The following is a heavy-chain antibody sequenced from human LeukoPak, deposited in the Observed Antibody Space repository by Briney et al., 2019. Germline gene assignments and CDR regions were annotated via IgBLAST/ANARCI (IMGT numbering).Heavy chain of an antibody. CDR1: GYTFTGYY. CDR2: INPNSGGT. Sequence: ASVKASCKASGYTFTGYYMHWVRQAPGQGLEWMGWINPNSGGTNYAQKFQGRVTMTRDTSISTAYMELRRLRSDDTAVYYCAREIRFLGWSPHGVYNWLDPWGQGTLVTVSS. J-gene: IGHJ5*02. D-gene: IGHD3-3*01. V-gene: IGHV1-2*02. CDR3: AREIRFLGWSPHGVYNWLDP.